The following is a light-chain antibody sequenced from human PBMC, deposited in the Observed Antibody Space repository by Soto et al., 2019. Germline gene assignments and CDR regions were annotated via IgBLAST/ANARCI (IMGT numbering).Light chain of an antibody. CDR1: SSDVGGYNF. J-gene: IGLJ2*01. V-gene: IGLV2-8*01. CDR3: SSYAGSNIVV. Sequence: QSALTQPPSASGSPGQSVTISCTGTSSDVGGYNFVSWYQQHPGKAPKLMIYEVSEQPSGVPDRFSGSKSGNTASLTVSGLQAEDEADYYCSSYAGSNIVVFGGGTKVTVL. CDR2: EVS.